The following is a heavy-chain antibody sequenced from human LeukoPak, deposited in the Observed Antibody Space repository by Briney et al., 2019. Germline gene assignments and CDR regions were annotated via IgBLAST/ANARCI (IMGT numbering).Heavy chain of an antibody. D-gene: IGHD3-16*01. Sequence: PGGSLRLSCAVSGFTFMNYAMHWVRQAPGKGPQWVAVISYDGRNRYYTDSVRGRFTISRDNSNNTLFLHVNSLRAEDTAVYFCVRDLIDAWGASPPTDYWGQGTLVTVSS. J-gene: IGHJ4*02. CDR1: GFTFMNYA. CDR3: VRDLIDAWGASPPTDY. V-gene: IGHV3-30*04. CDR2: ISYDGRNR.